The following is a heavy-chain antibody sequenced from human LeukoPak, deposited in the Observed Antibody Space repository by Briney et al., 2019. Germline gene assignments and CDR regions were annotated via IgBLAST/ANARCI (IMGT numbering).Heavy chain of an antibody. CDR3: ARRTGTYYYDSSGYSPWRYYFDY. V-gene: IGHV4-39*07. Sequence: KASETLPLTCTVSGGSISSYYWGWIRQPPGEGLEWIGSIYYSGSTYYNSSLQSRVTISVDTSNNQFSLKLSSVTAADTAVFYCARRTGTYYYDSSGYSPWRYYFDYWGQGTLVTVSS. D-gene: IGHD3-22*01. J-gene: IGHJ4*02. CDR1: GGSISSYY. CDR2: IYYSGST.